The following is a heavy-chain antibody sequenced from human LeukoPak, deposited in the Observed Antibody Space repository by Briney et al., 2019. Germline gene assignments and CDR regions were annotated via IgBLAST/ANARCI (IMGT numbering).Heavy chain of an antibody. CDR1: GFTFSSYG. D-gene: IGHD1-26*01. J-gene: IGHJ4*02. V-gene: IGHV3-21*01. CDR3: ARVSESYHDY. CDR2: ISSGSSFM. Sequence: GGSLRLSCAASGFTFSSYGVHWVRQAPGKGLEWVSSISSGSSFMYYADSVKGRFTISRDNAKNSLYLQMNSLRADDTAVYYCARVSESYHDYWGQGTLVTVSS.